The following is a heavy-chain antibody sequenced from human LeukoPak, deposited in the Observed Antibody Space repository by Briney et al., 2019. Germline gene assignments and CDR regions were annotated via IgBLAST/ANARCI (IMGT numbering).Heavy chain of an antibody. D-gene: IGHD6-6*01. Sequence: GGSLRLPCAASGFTFSSYSMNWVRQAPGKGLEWVSSISSSSSYIYYADSVKGRFTISRDNAKNSLYLQMNSLRAEDTAVYYCARDLRYSSSRNFDYWGQGTLVTVSS. CDR3: ARDLRYSSSRNFDY. J-gene: IGHJ4*02. CDR1: GFTFSSYS. V-gene: IGHV3-21*01. CDR2: ISSSSSYI.